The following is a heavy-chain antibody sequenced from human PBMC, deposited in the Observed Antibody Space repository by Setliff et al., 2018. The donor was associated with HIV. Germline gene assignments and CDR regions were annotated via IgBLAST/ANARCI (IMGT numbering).Heavy chain of an antibody. V-gene: IGHV4-4*07. J-gene: IGHJ2*01. D-gene: IGHD3-10*01. CDR3: ARDWVTRSNYYGSGSPWYFDF. CDR2: VYASAYS. Sequence: SETLSLTCTVSGDSIGDYYWNWIRQPAGKGLEWIGRVYASAYSNYNPSLKSRVTMSVDTSQSQFSLKLRSVNAADTAVYYCARDWVTRSNYYGSGSPWYFDFWGRGILVTVSS. CDR1: GDSIGDYY.